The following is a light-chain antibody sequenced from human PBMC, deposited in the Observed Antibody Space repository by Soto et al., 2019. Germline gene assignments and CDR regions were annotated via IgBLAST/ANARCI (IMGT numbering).Light chain of an antibody. CDR2: DTS. J-gene: IGKJ1*01. CDR1: QTVNGNS. Sequence: ETVLTQSPGTLSLSPGERATLSCRASQTVNGNSLGWYQQKPGQAPRLLIYDTSSRATGIPDRFSGSGSGTDFTLTISRLEPEDFAVYYGQQCGSLPGTFGQGTRVDIK. V-gene: IGKV3-20*01. CDR3: QQCGSLPGT.